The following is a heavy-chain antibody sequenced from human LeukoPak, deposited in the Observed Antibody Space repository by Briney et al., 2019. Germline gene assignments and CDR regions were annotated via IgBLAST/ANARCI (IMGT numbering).Heavy chain of an antibody. J-gene: IGHJ4*02. D-gene: IGHD6-19*01. CDR1: GGPISSGGYY. CDR2: IYYSGST. CDR3: ARGQGAGWYAFWEFDY. V-gene: IGHV4-31*03. Sequence: SETLSLTCTVSGGPISSGGYYWSWIRQHPGKGLEWIGYIYYSGSTYYNPSLKSRVTISVDTSKNQFSLKLSSVTAADTAVYYCARGQGAGWYAFWEFDYWGQGTLVTVSS.